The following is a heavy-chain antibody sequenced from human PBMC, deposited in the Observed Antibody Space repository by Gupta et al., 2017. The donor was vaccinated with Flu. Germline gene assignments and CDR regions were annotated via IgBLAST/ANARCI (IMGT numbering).Heavy chain of an antibody. Sequence: QVQLVESGGGVVQPGRSLRLSCAASGFTFSSYAMHWVRQAPGKGLEWVAVISYDGSNKYYADSVKGRFTISRDNSKNTLYLQMNSLRAEDTAVYYCARDIYPPDYNDRRGAFDIWGQGTMVTVSS. CDR1: GFTFSSYA. J-gene: IGHJ3*02. CDR2: ISYDGSNK. V-gene: IGHV3-30-3*01. CDR3: ARDIYPPDYNDRRGAFDI. D-gene: IGHD3-22*01.